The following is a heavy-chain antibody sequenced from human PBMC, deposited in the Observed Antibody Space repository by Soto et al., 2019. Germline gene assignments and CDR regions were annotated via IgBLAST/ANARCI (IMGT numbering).Heavy chain of an antibody. CDR1: GFTFSSYW. CDR2: INSDGSSI. D-gene: IGHD2-15*01. V-gene: IGHV3-74*01. J-gene: IGHJ4*02. Sequence: PGGSLRLSCAASGFTFSSYWMHWVRQAPGKGLVWVSRINSDGSSITYADSVKGRFTISRDNAKNSLYLQMNSLRGEDTAVYYCATRGYCSGGSCSQVVDYSGQGTLVTVSS. CDR3: ATRGYCSGGSCSQVVDY.